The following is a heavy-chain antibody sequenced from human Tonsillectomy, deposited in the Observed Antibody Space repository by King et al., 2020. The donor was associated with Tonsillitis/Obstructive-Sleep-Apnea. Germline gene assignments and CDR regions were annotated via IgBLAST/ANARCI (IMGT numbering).Heavy chain of an antibody. Sequence: VQLVQSGAEVKKPGASVKVSCKASGYTFTSYYMHWVRQAPGQGLEWMGIINPSGGSTNYAQKFQGRVTMTRDTSTSTVYMELSSLRSEDTAVYYCARAQTPRVWFDPWGQGTLVTVSS. J-gene: IGHJ5*02. CDR2: INPSGGST. D-gene: IGHD1-14*01. CDR1: GYTFTSYY. CDR3: ARAQTPRVWFDP. V-gene: IGHV1-46*01.